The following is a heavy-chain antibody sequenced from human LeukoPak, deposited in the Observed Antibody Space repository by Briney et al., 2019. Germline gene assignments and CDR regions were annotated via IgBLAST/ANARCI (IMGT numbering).Heavy chain of an antibody. Sequence: SETLSLTCAVYGGSFSGYYWSWIRQPPGKGLEWIGEINESGSTNYNPSVKSRVTISLDTSKNQFSLKLTSVTAADTAVYYCAKDYGSGSYLSFDYWGQGTLVTVSS. V-gene: IGHV4-34*01. CDR3: AKDYGSGSYLSFDY. CDR2: INESGST. CDR1: GGSFSGYY. D-gene: IGHD3-10*01. J-gene: IGHJ4*02.